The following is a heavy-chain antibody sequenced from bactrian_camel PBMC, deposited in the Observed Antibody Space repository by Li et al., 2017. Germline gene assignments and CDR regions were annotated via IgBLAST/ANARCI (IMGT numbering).Heavy chain of an antibody. CDR2: FYTGDGRT. V-gene: IGHV3S40*01. D-gene: IGHD2*01. CDR1: GFSYSSYD. CDR3: VRHFADVYYHYTYFTA. J-gene: IGHJ6*01. Sequence: VQLVESGGGLVQPGGSLRLSCLASGFSYSSYDLSWVRQAPGKGLEWVSTFYTGDGRTKSADSVKGRFTIARDNAKNTLYLQLNLLKTEDTAMYYCVRHFADVYYHYTYFTAWGQGTQVTVS.